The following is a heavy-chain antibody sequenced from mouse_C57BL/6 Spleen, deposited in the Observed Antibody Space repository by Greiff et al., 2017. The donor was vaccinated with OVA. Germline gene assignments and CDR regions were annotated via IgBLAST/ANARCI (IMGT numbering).Heavy chain of an antibody. Sequence: DVKLVESGGGLVKPGGSLKLSCAASGFTFSDYGMHWVRQAPEKGLEWVAYISSGSSTIYYADTVKGRFTISRDNAKNTLFLQMTSLRSEDTAMYYCARTDSWYFDVWGTGTTVTVSS. CDR1: GFTFSDYG. CDR3: ARTDSWYFDV. J-gene: IGHJ1*03. V-gene: IGHV5-17*01. CDR2: ISSGSSTI.